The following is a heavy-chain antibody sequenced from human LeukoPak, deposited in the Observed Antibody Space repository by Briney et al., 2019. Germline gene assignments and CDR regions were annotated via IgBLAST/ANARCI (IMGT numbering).Heavy chain of an antibody. CDR3: ARVDTAMVIDY. CDR2: IYHSGST. CDR1: GYSISSGYY. D-gene: IGHD5-18*01. V-gene: IGHV4-38-2*01. J-gene: IGHJ4*02. Sequence: SETLSLTCAVSGYSISSGYYWGWIRQAPGKGREWIGSIYHSGSTYYNPSLKSRVTISVDTSKNQFSLKLSSVTAADTAVYYCARVDTAMVIDYWGQGTLVTVSS.